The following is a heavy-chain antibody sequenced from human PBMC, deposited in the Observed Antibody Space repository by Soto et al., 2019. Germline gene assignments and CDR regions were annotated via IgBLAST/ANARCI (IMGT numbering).Heavy chain of an antibody. CDR2: NNPSGGST. D-gene: IGHD2-15*01. CDR1: GYTFTSYY. Sequence: ASVKVSCKASGYTFTSYYMHWVRQAPGQGLEWMGINNPSGGSTSYAQKLQGRVTMTRDTSSSTVYMELSSLRSKDTAVYYCARALVAASGPAFDIWGQGTMVTVSS. J-gene: IGHJ3*02. V-gene: IGHV1-46*01. CDR3: ARALVAASGPAFDI.